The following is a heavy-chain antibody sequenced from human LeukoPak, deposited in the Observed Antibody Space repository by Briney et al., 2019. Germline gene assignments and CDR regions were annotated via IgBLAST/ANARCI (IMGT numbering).Heavy chain of an antibody. CDR2: ISGSGGST. D-gene: IGHD2-2*01. CDR1: GFTFSSYA. CDR3: ANSYCSSTSCYLYYFDY. V-gene: IGHV3-23*01. Sequence: GGSLRLSCAASGFTFSSYAMSWVRQAPGKGLKWVSAISGSGGSTYYADSVKGRFTISRDNSKNTLYLQMNSLRAEDTAVYYCANSYCSSTSCYLYYFDYWGQGTLVTVSS. J-gene: IGHJ4*02.